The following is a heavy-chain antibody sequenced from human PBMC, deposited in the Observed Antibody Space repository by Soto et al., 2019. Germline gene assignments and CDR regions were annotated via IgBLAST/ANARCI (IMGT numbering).Heavy chain of an antibody. CDR3: ARAAVTHERYHYGMDV. CDR1: GGSICSYY. Sequence: PSETLSLTCTVSGGSICSYYWSWIRQSPGKGLEWIGCIYYSGNTNYNPSLKSRVTISVNTSKNQFSLRLTSVTAADTAVYYCARAAVTHERYHYGMDVWGQGTTVTVSS. CDR2: IYYSGNT. D-gene: IGHD4-17*01. J-gene: IGHJ6*02. V-gene: IGHV4-59*01.